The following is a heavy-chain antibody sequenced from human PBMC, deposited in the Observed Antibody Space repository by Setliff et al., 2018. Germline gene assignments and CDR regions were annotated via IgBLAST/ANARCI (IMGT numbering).Heavy chain of an antibody. Sequence: GESLKISCKGSGYSFTSYWIGWVRQMPGKGLEWMGIIYPGDSDTRYSPSFQGQVTISADKSISTAYLQWSSLKASDTAMHYCARQAVAGNDAFDIWGQGTMVTVSS. CDR3: ARQAVAGNDAFDI. CDR1: GYSFTSYW. V-gene: IGHV5-51*01. J-gene: IGHJ3*02. D-gene: IGHD6-19*01. CDR2: IYPGDSDT.